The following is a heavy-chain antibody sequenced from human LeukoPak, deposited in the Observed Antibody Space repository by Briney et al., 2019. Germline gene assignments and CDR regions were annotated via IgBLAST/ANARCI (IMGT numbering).Heavy chain of an antibody. V-gene: IGHV3-21*01. D-gene: IGHD3-16*01. J-gene: IGHJ4*02. CDR2: ISTTSGNI. CDR1: GFTFSSYS. Sequence: GGSLRLSCAASGFTFSSYSMNWVRQAPGKGLEWVAAISTTSGNIYYADSVKGRFTISRDNAKNSLYLQMNSLRADDTAVYFCVRGGGAPDYWGQGTLVTVSS. CDR3: VRGGGAPDY.